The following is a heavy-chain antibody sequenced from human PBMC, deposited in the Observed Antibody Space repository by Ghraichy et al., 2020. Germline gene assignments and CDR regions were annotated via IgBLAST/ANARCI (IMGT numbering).Heavy chain of an antibody. CDR2: IYYSGST. D-gene: IGHD3-16*02. J-gene: IGHJ5*02. V-gene: IGHV4-39*01. CDR1: GGSISSSTYY. CDR3: ARLGDYVWGSYRPYNWFDH. Sequence: SETLSLTCTVSGGSISSSTYYWGWIRQPPGKGLEWIGNIYYSGSTYYNPSLKSRVTISVDTSKNQFSLKLSSVTAADTAVYYCARLGDYVWGSYRPYNWFDHWGQGTLVTVSS.